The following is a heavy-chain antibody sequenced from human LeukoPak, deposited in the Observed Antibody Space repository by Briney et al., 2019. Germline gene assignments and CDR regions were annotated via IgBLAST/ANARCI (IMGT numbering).Heavy chain of an antibody. J-gene: IGHJ4*02. CDR1: GFTFSSYW. V-gene: IGHV3-74*01. CDR3: ARGDVDTAMAFDY. CDR2: INSDGSST. D-gene: IGHD5-18*01. Sequence: TGGSLRLSCAASGFTFSSYWKHWVRQAPGKGLVWVSRINSDGSSTSYADSVKGRFTISRDNAKNTLYLQMNSLRAEDTAVYYCARGDVDTAMAFDYWGQGTLVTVSS.